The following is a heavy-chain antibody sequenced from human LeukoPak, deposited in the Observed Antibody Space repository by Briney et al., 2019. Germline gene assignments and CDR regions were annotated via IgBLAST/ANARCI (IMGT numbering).Heavy chain of an antibody. J-gene: IGHJ4*02. V-gene: IGHV1-18*01. CDR1: GYTFTNYG. Sequence: ASVKVSCKSFGYTFTNYGITWVRQAPGQGLEWMGWISAYNGNTNYAQKIQGRVTMTRDTSTTTAYMELRSLRSDDTAVYYCARDHDSHYDILTGPDYWGQGTLVTVSS. CDR3: ARDHDSHYDILTGPDY. CDR2: ISAYNGNT. D-gene: IGHD3-9*01.